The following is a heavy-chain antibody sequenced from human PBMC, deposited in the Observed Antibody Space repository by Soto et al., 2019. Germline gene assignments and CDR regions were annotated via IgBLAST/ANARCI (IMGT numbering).Heavy chain of an antibody. V-gene: IGHV4-30-4*01. J-gene: IGHJ4*02. CDR3: ARVSRRFGAVPGQVDY. Sequence: SETLSLTCTVSGGSIISGDYYFILMRQPPWSGLELIGYIYYSGSTYYNPSLKSRVTISVDTSKNQFSLKLSSVTAADTAVYYCARVSRRFGAVPGQVDYWGQGTLVTVSS. CDR2: IYYSGST. D-gene: IGHD3-3*01. CDR1: GGSIISGDYY.